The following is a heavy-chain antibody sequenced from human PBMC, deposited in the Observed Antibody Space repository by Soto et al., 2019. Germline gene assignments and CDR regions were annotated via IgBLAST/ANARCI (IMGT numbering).Heavy chain of an antibody. D-gene: IGHD1-26*01. J-gene: IGHJ4*02. Sequence: GFLRLSCKPAGFCLIDYSMNWVRHAPGKGLEWVSFISSSSRYIYYADTVKGRFTISRDNAKNSLFLQMNSLRAEDTSIYYCERDHYSGSRPYNFEYWGQGTLVTVSS. CDR1: GFCLIDYS. CDR3: ERDHYSGSRPYNFEY. CDR2: ISSSSRYI. V-gene: IGHV3-21*01.